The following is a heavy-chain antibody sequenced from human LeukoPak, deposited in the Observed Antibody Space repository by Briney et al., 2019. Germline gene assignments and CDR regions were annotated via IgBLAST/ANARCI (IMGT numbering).Heavy chain of an antibody. J-gene: IGHJ4*02. CDR2: ISGSGGST. Sequence: GGSLRXSCAXSGFTFSSYAMSWVRQARGKGLEWVSAISGSGGSTYYADSVKGRFTISRDNSKNTLYLQMNSLRAEDTAVYYCAKGNGDYARWYYFDYGGQGTLVTVSS. D-gene: IGHD4-17*01. CDR3: AKGNGDYARWYYFDY. CDR1: GFTFSSYA. V-gene: IGHV3-23*01.